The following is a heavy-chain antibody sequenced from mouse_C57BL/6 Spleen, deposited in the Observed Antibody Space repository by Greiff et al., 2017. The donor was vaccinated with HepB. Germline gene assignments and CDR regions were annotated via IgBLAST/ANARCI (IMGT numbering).Heavy chain of an antibody. CDR3: TTLRGAY. J-gene: IGHJ3*01. Sequence: VHVKQSGAELVRPGASVKLSCTASGFNIKDDYMHWVKQRPEQGLEWIGWIDPENGDTEYASKFQGKATRTADTSSNTAYLQLSSLTSEDTAVYYCTTLRGAYWGQGTLVTVSA. CDR1: GFNIKDDY. CDR2: IDPENGDT. V-gene: IGHV14-4*01. D-gene: IGHD1-1*01.